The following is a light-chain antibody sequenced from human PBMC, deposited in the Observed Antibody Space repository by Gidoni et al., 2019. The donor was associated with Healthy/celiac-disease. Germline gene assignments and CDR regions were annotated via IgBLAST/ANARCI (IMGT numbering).Light chain of an antibody. CDR1: QSIISY. Sequence: DIPMTQSPSSLSASVADSVTITCQASQSIISYLNWDQQKPGKAHKLLIYAASSLQSGVPSRFSGSGSGTDFTLTISSLQPEDFATYYCQQSYSTPCTFGPGTKVDIK. J-gene: IGKJ3*01. CDR2: AAS. V-gene: IGKV1-39*01. CDR3: QQSYSTPCT.